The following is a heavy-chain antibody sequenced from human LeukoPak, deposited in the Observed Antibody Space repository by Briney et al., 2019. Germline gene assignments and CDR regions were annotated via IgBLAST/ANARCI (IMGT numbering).Heavy chain of an antibody. V-gene: IGHV3-74*01. D-gene: IGHD4-17*01. CDR2: INTDGSST. CDR1: GFTFSGYW. CDR3: ARGAYDFDY. Sequence: GGSLRLSCAATGFTFSGYWMHWVRQAPGKGLVWVSRINTDGSSTSYADSVKGRFTIARDNAKNTLYLQMNSLRAEDTAVYYCARGAYDFDYWGQGSLVTVSA. J-gene: IGHJ4*02.